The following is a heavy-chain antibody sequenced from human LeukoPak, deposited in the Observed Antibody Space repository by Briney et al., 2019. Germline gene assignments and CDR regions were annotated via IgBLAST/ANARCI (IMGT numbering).Heavy chain of an antibody. J-gene: IGHJ4*02. Sequence: GASVKVSCRASGYTFTGYYMFWLRQAPGQGLELMGRINPNSGGTNYAQKFQGRVTMTRDTSISTAYMELSRLRSDDTAAYYCARARGWSIDYWGQGTLVTVSS. CDR1: GYTFTGYY. V-gene: IGHV1-2*06. CDR3: ARARGWSIDY. CDR2: INPNSGGT. D-gene: IGHD6-19*01.